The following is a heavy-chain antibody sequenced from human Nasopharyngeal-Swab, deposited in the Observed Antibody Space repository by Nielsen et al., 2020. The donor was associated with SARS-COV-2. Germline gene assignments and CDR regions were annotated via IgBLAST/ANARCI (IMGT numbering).Heavy chain of an antibody. CDR3: AKEGTGNGMDV. CDR1: GFTVSTNY. CDR2: ISGSGGRT. D-gene: IGHD3-10*01. J-gene: IGHJ6*02. V-gene: IGHV3-23*01. Sequence: GESLKISCAASGFTVSTNYMNWVRQAPGKGLEWVSGISGSGGRTYYADSVKGRFTISRDNSKNTLYVQMNSLRAEDTAVYYCAKEGTGNGMDVWGQGTTVTVSS.